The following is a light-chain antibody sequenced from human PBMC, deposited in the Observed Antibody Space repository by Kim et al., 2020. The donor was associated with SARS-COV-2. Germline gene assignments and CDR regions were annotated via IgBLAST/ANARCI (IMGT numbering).Light chain of an antibody. J-gene: IGLJ1*01. CDR3: QSYDSSLSALYV. Sequence: QPVLTQPPPVSGAPGQRVTISCTGSSSNIGAGYDVHWYQQLPGTAPKLLIYDNSNRPSGVPDRFSGSKSGTSASLAITGLQAEDEADYYCQSYDSSLSALYVFGTGTKVTVL. V-gene: IGLV1-40*01. CDR1: SSNIGAGYD. CDR2: DNS.